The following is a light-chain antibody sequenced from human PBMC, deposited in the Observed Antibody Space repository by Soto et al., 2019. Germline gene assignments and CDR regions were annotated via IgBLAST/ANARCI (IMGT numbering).Light chain of an antibody. CDR2: DVS. Sequence: QSALSQPASVSGSPGQSITISCTGTSSDVGGGNYVSWYQQHPGKAPKLMIYDVSNRPSGVSDRFSASKSGNTASLTISGLQTEDEADYYCNSYTNGITYVFGTGTQLTVL. J-gene: IGLJ1*01. V-gene: IGLV2-14*03. CDR3: NSYTNGITYV. CDR1: SSDVGGGNY.